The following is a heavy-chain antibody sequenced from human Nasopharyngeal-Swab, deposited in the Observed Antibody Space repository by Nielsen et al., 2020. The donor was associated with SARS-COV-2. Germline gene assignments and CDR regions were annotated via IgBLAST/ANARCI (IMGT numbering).Heavy chain of an antibody. CDR2: ISGSGSGT. V-gene: IGHV3-23*01. D-gene: IGHD6-19*01. Sequence: GESLKISCAASGLSFSSYAMSWVRQAPGKGLEWVSAISGSGSGTYYADSVKGRFTISRDNSKNTLYLQMNSLRAEDTAVYYCAKRPRIVVAGTGYYFDYWGQGTLVTVSS. CDR3: AKRPRIVVAGTGYYFDY. J-gene: IGHJ4*02. CDR1: GLSFSSYA.